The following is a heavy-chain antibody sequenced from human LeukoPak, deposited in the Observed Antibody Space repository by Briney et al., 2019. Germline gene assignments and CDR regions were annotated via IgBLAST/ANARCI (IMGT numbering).Heavy chain of an antibody. CDR3: AKDGPRAIITMVRGVISDNWFDP. D-gene: IGHD3-10*01. Sequence: PGGSLRLSCAASGFTFSSYGMSWVRQAPGKGLEWVSAISGSGGSTYYADSVKGRFTISRDNSKNTLYLQMNSLRAEDTAVYYCAKDGPRAIITMVRGVISDNWFDPWGQGTLVTVSS. J-gene: IGHJ5*02. V-gene: IGHV3-23*01. CDR1: GFTFSSYG. CDR2: ISGSGGST.